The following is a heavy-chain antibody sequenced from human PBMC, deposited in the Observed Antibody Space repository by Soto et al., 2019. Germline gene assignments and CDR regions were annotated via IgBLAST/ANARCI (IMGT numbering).Heavy chain of an antibody. CDR2: IYYSGGT. V-gene: IGHV4-31*03. Sequence: SETLSLTCSVSGGSISSGGYYWSWSRQLPGKGLEWIGNIYYSGGTNYTPSLKSRVTISVDTSKNQFSLKVTSVTAADTAMYYCARGQRDTAMVTPPYYFYYWGQGTLVTVSS. CDR1: GGSISSGGYY. J-gene: IGHJ4*02. D-gene: IGHD5-18*01. CDR3: ARGQRDTAMVTPPYYFYY.